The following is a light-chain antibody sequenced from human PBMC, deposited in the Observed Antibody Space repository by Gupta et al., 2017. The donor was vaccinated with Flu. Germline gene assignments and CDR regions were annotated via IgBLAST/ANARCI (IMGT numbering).Light chain of an antibody. CDR2: GAS. Sequence: DFQMTQSPSSLSASVGDKVSITCRASQSIGNSLGWYQQKPEKAPKSLIYGASSLQNGVPSRFSGSGFGTEFTLTISSLQPEDFGTYYCRQDRKSPLTFGQGTRMEIK. V-gene: IGKV1D-16*01. CDR1: QSIGNS. J-gene: IGKJ5*01. CDR3: RQDRKSPLT.